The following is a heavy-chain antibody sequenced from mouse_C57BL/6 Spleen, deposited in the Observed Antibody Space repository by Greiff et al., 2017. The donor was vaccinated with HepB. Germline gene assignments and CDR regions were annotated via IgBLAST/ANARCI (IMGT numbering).Heavy chain of an antibody. J-gene: IGHJ4*01. CDR2: FYPGSGSI. CDR1: GYTFTEYT. D-gene: IGHD2-2*01. Sequence: VKLQESGAELVKPGASVKLSCKASGYTFTEYTIHWVKQRSGQGLEWIGWFYPGSGSIKYNEKFKDKATLTADKSSSTVYMELSRLTSEDSAVYFCARHEERNGYDASYAMDYWGQGTSVTVSS. V-gene: IGHV1-62-2*01. CDR3: ARHEERNGYDASYAMDY.